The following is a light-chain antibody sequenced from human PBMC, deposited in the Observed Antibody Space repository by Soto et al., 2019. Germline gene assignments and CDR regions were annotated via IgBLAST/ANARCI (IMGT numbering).Light chain of an antibody. CDR1: QSVSSN. V-gene: IGKV3-15*01. Sequence: EIVMTQSPATLSASPGERATLSCRASQSVSSNLAWYQQKPGQAPRLLIYGASTRATGIPARFSGSGSGTEFTLTISSLQSEDFEVYYCQQYNNWPPYTFGQGTKLEIK. CDR2: GAS. CDR3: QQYNNWPPYT. J-gene: IGKJ2*01.